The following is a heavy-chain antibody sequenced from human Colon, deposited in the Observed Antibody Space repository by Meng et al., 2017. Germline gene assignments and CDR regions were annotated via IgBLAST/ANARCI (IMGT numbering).Heavy chain of an antibody. J-gene: IGHJ4*02. Sequence: QVQLVQSGVEGKKPGDSGKVSCKASGYIFTTYGISWVRQAPGEGLEWMGWISAYNGNTNSAQKFQDRVTMTTDTSTNTAYMELRSLRSDDTAMYYCARDRQWLGSDYWGQGTLVTVSS. CDR2: ISAYNGNT. CDR1: GYIFTTYG. D-gene: IGHD6-19*01. V-gene: IGHV1-18*01. CDR3: ARDRQWLGSDY.